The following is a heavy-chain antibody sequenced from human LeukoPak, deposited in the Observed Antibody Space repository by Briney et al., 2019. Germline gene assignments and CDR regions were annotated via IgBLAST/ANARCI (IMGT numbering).Heavy chain of an antibody. CDR2: IYYSGST. V-gene: IGHV4-39*01. D-gene: IGHD3-9*01. CDR1: GGSISSSSYY. J-gene: IGHJ4*02. CDR3: ARFTADTPASTYYDILTGYYTPYYFDF. Sequence: SETLSLTCTVSGGSISSSSYYWGWIRQPPGKGLEWIGSIYYSGSTYYNPSLKSRVTISVDTSKNQFSLKLSSVTAADTAVYYCARFTADTPASTYYDILTGYYTPYYFDFWGQGTLVTVSS.